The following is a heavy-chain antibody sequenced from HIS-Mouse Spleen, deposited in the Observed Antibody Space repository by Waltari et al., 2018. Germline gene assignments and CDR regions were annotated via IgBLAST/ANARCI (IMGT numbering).Heavy chain of an antibody. J-gene: IGHJ2*01. V-gene: IGHV4-39*07. CDR2: IYYSGST. CDR3: AREIPYSSSWYDWYFDL. CDR1: GGSISSSSYY. D-gene: IGHD6-13*01. Sequence: QLQLQESGPGLVKPSETLSLTCTVSGGSISSSSYYWGWIRQPPGTGLEWIGSIYYSGSTYYNPSLKGRVTISVDTSKTQFSLKLSSVTAADTAVYYCAREIPYSSSWYDWYFDLWGRGTLVTVSS.